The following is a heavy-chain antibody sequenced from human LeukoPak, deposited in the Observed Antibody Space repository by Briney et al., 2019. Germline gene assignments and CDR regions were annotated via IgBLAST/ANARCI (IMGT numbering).Heavy chain of an antibody. V-gene: IGHV3-23*01. D-gene: IGHD6-25*01. CDR1: GFTFSNYA. CDR3: ARDPPRAAWVFDY. J-gene: IGHJ4*02. CDR2: ITSGGGTT. Sequence: GGYLRLSCAASGFTFSNYAMSWVRQAPGKALEWVSAITSGGGTTYYAGSVKGRLTISRVNSKNTLYLQMNSLRAEDTAVYYCARDPPRAAWVFDYWGQGTLVSVSS.